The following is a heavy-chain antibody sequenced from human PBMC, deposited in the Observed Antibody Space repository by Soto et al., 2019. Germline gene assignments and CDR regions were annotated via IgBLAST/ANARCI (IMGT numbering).Heavy chain of an antibody. CDR3: ASAPVTQLPYYYYYMDV. J-gene: IGHJ6*03. D-gene: IGHD4-17*01. V-gene: IGHV1-8*01. CDR2: MNPNSGNT. CDR1: GSTFTRYD. Sequence: ASVKVSCKASGSTFTRYDINWVRQATGQGLEWMGWMNPNSGNTGYAQKFQGRVTMTRNTSISTAYMELSSLRSEDTAVYYCASAPVTQLPYYYYYMDVWGKGTTVTVSS.